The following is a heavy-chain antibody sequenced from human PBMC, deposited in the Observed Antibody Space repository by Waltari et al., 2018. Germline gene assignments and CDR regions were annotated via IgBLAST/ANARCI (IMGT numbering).Heavy chain of an antibody. CDR1: GFTFSSYA. V-gene: IGHV3-23*01. J-gene: IGHJ4*02. CDR3: AKEYDFWSGYYKGFDY. Sequence: EVQLLESGGGLVQPGGSLRLSCAASGFTFSSYAMSWVRQAPGKGLEWVSAVSGSGGSKYYADSVKGRFTISRDNSKNTLYLQMNSLRAEDTAVYYCAKEYDFWSGYYKGFDYWGQGTLVTVSS. CDR2: VSGSGGSK. D-gene: IGHD3-3*01.